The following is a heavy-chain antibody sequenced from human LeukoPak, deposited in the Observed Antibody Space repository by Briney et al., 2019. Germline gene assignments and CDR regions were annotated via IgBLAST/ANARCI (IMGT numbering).Heavy chain of an antibody. D-gene: IGHD2-2*01. Sequence: GGSLRLSCAASGFTFSSYWMHWVRQAPGKGLVWVSRINSDGSSTSYADSVKGRFTISRDNSKNTLYLQMNSLRAEDTAVYYCANVTCSSTSCYAGLLYFDYWGQGTLVTVSS. CDR2: INSDGSST. CDR1: GFTFSSYW. V-gene: IGHV3-74*01. CDR3: ANVTCSSTSCYAGLLYFDY. J-gene: IGHJ4*02.